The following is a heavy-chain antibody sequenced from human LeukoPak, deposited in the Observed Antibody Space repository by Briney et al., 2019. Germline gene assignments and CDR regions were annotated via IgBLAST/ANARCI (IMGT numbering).Heavy chain of an antibody. CDR1: GGSFSGYY. Sequence: SETLSLTCAVYGGSFSGYYWSWIRQPPGKGLEWLGEINHSGSTNYNPSLKSRVTISVDTSKNQFSLKLSSVTAADTAVYYCARGLSVSDCSSTSCYVRGYYYYGMDVWGQGTTVTVSS. J-gene: IGHJ6*02. CDR3: ARGLSVSDCSSTSCYVRGYYYYGMDV. V-gene: IGHV4-34*01. CDR2: INHSGST. D-gene: IGHD2-2*01.